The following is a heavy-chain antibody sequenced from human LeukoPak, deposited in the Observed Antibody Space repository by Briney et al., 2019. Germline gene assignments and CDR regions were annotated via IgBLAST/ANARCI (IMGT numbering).Heavy chain of an antibody. CDR2: ISGSGGST. Sequence: GGSLRLSCAASGFTFSSYAMSWVRQAPGKGLEWVSAISGSGGSTYYADSVKGRFTISRDNAKNSLYLQMNSLRAEDTAVYYCARDLVHGIAAAHDAFDIWGQGTMVAVSS. CDR3: ARDLVHGIAAAHDAFDI. J-gene: IGHJ3*02. CDR1: GFTFSSYA. D-gene: IGHD6-13*01. V-gene: IGHV3-23*01.